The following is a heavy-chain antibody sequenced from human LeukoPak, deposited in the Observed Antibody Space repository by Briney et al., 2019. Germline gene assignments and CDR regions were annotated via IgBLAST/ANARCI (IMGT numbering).Heavy chain of an antibody. Sequence: SETLSLTCAVYGGSFSGYYWSWIRQPPGKGLEWIGEINHSGSTNYNPSLKSQVTISVDTSKNQFSLKLSSVTAADTAVYYCASGSYYKAHGYWGQGTLVTVSS. D-gene: IGHD3-10*01. V-gene: IGHV4-34*01. CDR1: GGSFSGYY. CDR2: INHSGST. J-gene: IGHJ4*02. CDR3: ASGSYYKAHGY.